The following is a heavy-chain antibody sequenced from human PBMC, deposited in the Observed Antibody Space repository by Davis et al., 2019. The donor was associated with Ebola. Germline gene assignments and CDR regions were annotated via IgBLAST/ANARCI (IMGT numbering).Heavy chain of an antibody. CDR3: VKDWGYMVRGVMIDY. Sequence: GGSLRLSCAASGFTFSSYWMHWVRQAPGKGLEWVSAIDGGGDATYYTASVKGRFTISRDNSKNTLFLQMNSLRAEDTAVYYCVKDWGYMVRGVMIDYWGQGNLVTVSS. CDR2: IDGGGDAT. D-gene: IGHD3-10*01. CDR1: GFTFSSYW. V-gene: IGHV3-23*01. J-gene: IGHJ4*02.